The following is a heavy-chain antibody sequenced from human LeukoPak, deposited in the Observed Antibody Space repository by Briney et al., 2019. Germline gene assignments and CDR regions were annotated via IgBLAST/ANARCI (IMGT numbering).Heavy chain of an antibody. CDR2: MYYSGST. V-gene: IGHV4-59*01. CDR1: GGSISSYC. D-gene: IGHD6-19*01. CDR3: ARGSGWYYY. Sequence: SETLSLTCTVSGGSISSYCWSWIRQPPGKGLEWIGYMYYSGSTNYNPSLKSRLTISVDTSKNQFSLKLSSVTAADTAVYYCARGSGWYYYWGQGTLVTVSS. J-gene: IGHJ4*02.